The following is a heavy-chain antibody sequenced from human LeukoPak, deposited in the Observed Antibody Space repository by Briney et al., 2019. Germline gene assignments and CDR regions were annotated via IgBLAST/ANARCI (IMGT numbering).Heavy chain of an antibody. Sequence: GGSLRLTCAASGFTFSSYSMNWVRQAPGKGLEWVAVISYDGSNKYYADSVKGRFTISRDNSKNTLYLQMNSLRAEDTAVYYCAKAGYGSGNHWFDARVQGTLVTVSS. CDR3: AKAGYGSGNHWFDA. CDR2: ISYDGSNK. CDR1: GFTFSSYS. J-gene: IGHJ5*02. D-gene: IGHD3-10*01. V-gene: IGHV3-30*18.